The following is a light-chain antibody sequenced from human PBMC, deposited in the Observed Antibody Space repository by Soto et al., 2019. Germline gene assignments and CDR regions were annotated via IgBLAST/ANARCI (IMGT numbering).Light chain of an antibody. CDR2: DAS. Sequence: EIMLTQSPGTLSLSPVERATLSFRASQSVGSYLGWYQHKPGQAPRLLTYDASNRAPGIPARFSGSGSGTDFTLTISSLEPEDFAVYYCQQRSNWPLTFGGGTKVDIK. J-gene: IGKJ4*01. V-gene: IGKV3-11*01. CDR3: QQRSNWPLT. CDR1: QSVGSY.